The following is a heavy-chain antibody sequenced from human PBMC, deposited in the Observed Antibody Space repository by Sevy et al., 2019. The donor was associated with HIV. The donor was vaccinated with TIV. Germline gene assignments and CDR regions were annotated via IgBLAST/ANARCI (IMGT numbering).Heavy chain of an antibody. CDR2: IYYSGST. D-gene: IGHD6-6*01. CDR3: ARARGIAARRGLDY. J-gene: IGHJ4*02. V-gene: IGHV4-59*01. Sequence: SETLSLTCTVSGGSISSYYRSWIRQPPGKGLEWIGYIYYSGSTNYNPSLKSRVTISVDTSKNQFSLKLSSVTAADTAVYYCARARGIAARRGLDYWGQGTLVTVSS. CDR1: GGSISSYY.